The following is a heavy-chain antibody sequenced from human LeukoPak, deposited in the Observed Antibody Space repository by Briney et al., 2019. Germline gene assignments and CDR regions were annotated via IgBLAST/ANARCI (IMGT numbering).Heavy chain of an antibody. J-gene: IGHJ4*02. CDR3: AKGDQLLSLYYFDY. CDR2: ISRDGSNK. V-gene: IGHV3-30*18. D-gene: IGHD2-2*01. Sequence: SGGSLRLSCAASGFTFSSYGMRWVRQAPGKGLEWVAVISRDGSNKYYADSVKGRLTISRDNSKNTLYLQMNSLRAEDTAVYYCAKGDQLLSLYYFDYWGQGTLVTVSS. CDR1: GFTFSSYG.